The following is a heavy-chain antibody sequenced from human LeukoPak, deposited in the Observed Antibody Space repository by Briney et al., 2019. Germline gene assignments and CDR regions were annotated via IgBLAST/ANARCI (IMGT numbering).Heavy chain of an antibody. CDR1: GGSISSYY. V-gene: IGHV4-59*08. CDR3: ARGRSGCYYNFDY. J-gene: IGHJ4*02. Sequence: SETLSLTCTVSGGSISSYYWSWIRQPPGKGLEWIGYIYYSGRTNYNPSLKSRVTISVDTSKNQFSLILSSVTAADTAVYYCARGRSGCYYNFDYWGQGTLVTVSS. CDR2: IYYSGRT. D-gene: IGHD3-10*01.